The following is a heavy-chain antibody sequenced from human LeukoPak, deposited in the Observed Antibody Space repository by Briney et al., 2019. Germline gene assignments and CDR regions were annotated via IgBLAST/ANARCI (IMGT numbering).Heavy chain of an antibody. Sequence: ASVKVSCKVSGYTLTELSMHWVRQAPGQGLEWMGWINPNSGGTNYAQKFQGRVTMTRDTSISTAYMELSRLRSDDTAVYYCARPFYSGSHTDYWGQGTLVTVSS. CDR2: INPNSGGT. CDR3: ARPFYSGSHTDY. J-gene: IGHJ4*02. CDR1: GYTLTELS. V-gene: IGHV1-2*02. D-gene: IGHD1-26*01.